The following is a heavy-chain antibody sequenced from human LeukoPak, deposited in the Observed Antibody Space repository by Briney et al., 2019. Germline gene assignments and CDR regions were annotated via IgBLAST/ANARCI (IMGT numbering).Heavy chain of an antibody. CDR1: GGSISSSSYY. CDR3: ARGDIEPNNWFDP. D-gene: IGHD5-12*01. Sequence: SETLSLTCTVSGGSISSSSYYWGWIRQPPGKGLEWIGSIYYSGSTYYNPSLKSRVTISVDTSKNQFSLKLSSVTAADTAVYYCARGDIEPNNWFDPWGQGTLVTVSS. J-gene: IGHJ5*02. V-gene: IGHV4-39*07. CDR2: IYYSGST.